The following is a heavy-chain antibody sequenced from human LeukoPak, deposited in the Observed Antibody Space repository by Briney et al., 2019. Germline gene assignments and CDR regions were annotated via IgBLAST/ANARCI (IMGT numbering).Heavy chain of an antibody. J-gene: IGHJ4*02. CDR1: RFTLSHYA. Sequence: GWSLSLSCAACRFTLSHYAMSLLRQAPAKGLEWVSAISGSGCCTYYPDSLKGRFTISRDNSKNTLYLQMNSLRAEATAVYYCAKDYESGDIVVVVAAFEYFDYWGQGTLVTVSS. D-gene: IGHD2-15*01. CDR3: AKDYESGDIVVVVAAFEYFDY. CDR2: ISGSGCCT. V-gene: IGHV3-23*01.